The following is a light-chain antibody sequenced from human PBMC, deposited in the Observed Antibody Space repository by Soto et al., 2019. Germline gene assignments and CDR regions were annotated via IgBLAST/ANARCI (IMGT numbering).Light chain of an antibody. Sequence: EIVMTQSPATLSVSPGERATLSCRAGQSVRNNLAWYQQKPGQAPSLLVYGASTRATGIPARFSGSGSGTEFTLTINRLESEDFEMYYCQQYNNWPLTFGGGTKVEIK. V-gene: IGKV3-15*01. CDR2: GAS. J-gene: IGKJ4*01. CDR3: QQYNNWPLT. CDR1: QSVRNN.